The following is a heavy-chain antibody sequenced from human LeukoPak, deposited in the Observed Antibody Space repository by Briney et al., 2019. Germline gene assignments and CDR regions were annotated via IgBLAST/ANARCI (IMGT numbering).Heavy chain of an antibody. V-gene: IGHV1-2*02. J-gene: IGHJ5*02. Sequence: ASMRLSCTAAGYTFSDYYIHWMRQAPGQGLEWMGLINPKNGDTNFSQTLQGRVTMTRYTSITTAYLGLSRLSSDDTAVYYCARGWQINSSGGFVDPWGQGTLVTVSS. CDR3: ARGWQINSSGGFVDP. D-gene: IGHD6-6*01. CDR2: INPKNGDT. CDR1: GYTFSDYY.